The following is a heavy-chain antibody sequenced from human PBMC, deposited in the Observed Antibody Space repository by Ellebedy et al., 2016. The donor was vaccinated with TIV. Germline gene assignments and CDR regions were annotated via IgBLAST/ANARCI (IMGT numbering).Heavy chain of an antibody. CDR3: ARSGIRIFGETDVFDM. CDR2: IFYTGST. D-gene: IGHD3-3*02. J-gene: IGHJ3*02. Sequence: MPSETLSLTCTVSGGSLSSYYWRWIRQSPGKGLEWLGYIFYTGSTNYNPSPRNRITMSVDTSRNQFSLNLTSVTAADTAVYYCARSGIRIFGETDVFDMWGQGTVVTVSS. V-gene: IGHV4-59*01. CDR1: GGSLSSYY.